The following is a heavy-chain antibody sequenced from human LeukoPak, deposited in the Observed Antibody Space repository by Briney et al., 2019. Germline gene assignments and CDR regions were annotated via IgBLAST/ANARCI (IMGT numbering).Heavy chain of an antibody. J-gene: IGHJ5*02. D-gene: IGHD3-3*01. CDR2: IYTSGST. CDR3: ARDFWSGYYIFWFDP. CDR1: GGSISSGSYY. Sequence: SQTLSLTCTASGGSISSGSYYWSWIRQPAGKGLEWIGRIYTSGSTNYNPSLKSRVTISVDTSKNQLSLKLSSVTAADTAVYYCARDFWSGYYIFWFDPWGQGTLVTVSS. V-gene: IGHV4-61*02.